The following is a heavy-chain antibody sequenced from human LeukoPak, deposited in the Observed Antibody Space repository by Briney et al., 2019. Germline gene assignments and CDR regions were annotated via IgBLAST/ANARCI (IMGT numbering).Heavy chain of an antibody. Sequence: PGRSLRLSCAASGFTFSDYTMNWVRRAPGKGLEWVSSISSSSSYIYYADSVKGRFTISRGDAKNSLYLQMNSLRADDTAVYYFARDVTGQWLVLWGQGTLVTVSS. CDR3: ARDVTGQWLVL. CDR1: GFTFSDYT. J-gene: IGHJ4*02. CDR2: ISSSSSYI. V-gene: IGHV3-21*01. D-gene: IGHD6-19*01.